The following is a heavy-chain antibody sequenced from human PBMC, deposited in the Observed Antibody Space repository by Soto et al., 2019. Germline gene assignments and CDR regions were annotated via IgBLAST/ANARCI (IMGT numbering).Heavy chain of an antibody. V-gene: IGHV1-69*06. D-gene: IGHD3-22*01. CDR1: GGTFSSYA. CDR3: ARDLRDYYDSSGYYFDY. CDR2: IIPIYGTT. Sequence: SVKVSCKASGGTFSSYAISWVRQAPGQGLEWMGWIIPIYGTTNYAQKFQGRVTITADTSTSTAYMELRSLRSDDTAVYYCARDLRDYYDSSGYYFDYWGQGTLVTVSS. J-gene: IGHJ4*02.